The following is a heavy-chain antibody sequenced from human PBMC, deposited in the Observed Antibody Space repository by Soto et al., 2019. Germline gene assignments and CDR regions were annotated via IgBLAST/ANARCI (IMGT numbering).Heavy chain of an antibody. CDR3: FRSMRVPAQLLAVFGGYY. CDR2: INHSGST. D-gene: IGHD2-2*01. J-gene: IGHJ6*03. Sequence: SETLSLTCAVYGGSFSGYYWSWIRQPPGKGLEWIGEINHSGSTNYNPSLKSRVTISVDTSKNQFSLKLSSVTAADTARRVLFRSMRVPAQLLAVFGGYY. V-gene: IGHV4-34*01. CDR1: GGSFSGYY.